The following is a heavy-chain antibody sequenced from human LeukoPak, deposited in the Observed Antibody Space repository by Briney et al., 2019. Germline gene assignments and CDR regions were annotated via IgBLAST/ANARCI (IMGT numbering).Heavy chain of an antibody. J-gene: IGHJ4*02. CDR1: GYTFIGYS. CDR3: AREYGGNPGLFGY. D-gene: IGHD4-23*01. V-gene: IGHV1-18*01. CDR2: ITPYNGNT. Sequence: EASVKVSCKASGYTFIGYSISWVRQAPGHGLEWMGWITPYNGNTNYVQNFQGRVTMTTDTSTSTAYMELRSLRSDDTAVYYCAREYGGNPGLFGYWGQGTLVTASS.